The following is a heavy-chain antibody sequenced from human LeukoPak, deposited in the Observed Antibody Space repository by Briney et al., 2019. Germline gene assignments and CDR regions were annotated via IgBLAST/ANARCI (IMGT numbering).Heavy chain of an antibody. D-gene: IGHD5-12*01. V-gene: IGHV3-7*01. CDR3: AKGGGYEAQYYYYYLDV. CDR1: GYTFSNYW. CDR2: INYDGSEK. Sequence: PGGSLRLSCAASGYTFSNYWMNWVRQAPGKGLEWVANINYDGSEKYYVDSVKGRFTISRDNAKNSLYLQMKSLRAEDTAVYYCAKGGGYEAQYYYYYLDVWGKGTTVTISS. J-gene: IGHJ6*03.